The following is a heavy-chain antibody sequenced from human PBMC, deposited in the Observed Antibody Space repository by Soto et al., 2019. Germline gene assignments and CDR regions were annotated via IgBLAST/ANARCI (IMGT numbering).Heavy chain of an antibody. CDR1: GYTFTSYY. CDR3: ARVRVACTEAYYYCRMDV. V-gene: IGHV1-46*01. Sequence: ASVKVSCKASGYTFTSYYMHWVRQAPGQGXEWMGIINPSGGSTSYAQKFQGRVTMTRDTSTSTVYMELSNLRSEDTAVYYCARVRVACTEAYYYCRMDVCGQGTSLTV. J-gene: IGHJ6*02. D-gene: IGHD6-19*01. CDR2: INPSGGST.